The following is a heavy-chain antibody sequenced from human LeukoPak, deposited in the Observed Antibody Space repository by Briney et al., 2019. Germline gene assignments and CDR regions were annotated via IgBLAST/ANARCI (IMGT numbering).Heavy chain of an antibody. J-gene: IGHJ4*02. D-gene: IGHD3-10*01. V-gene: IGHV3-33*01. Sequence: GGSLRLSCVVSGLTFSSYGIHWVRQAPGKGLEWVAVIGSDESIKYYTDSVKGRFTISRDNSKNTLYLQMNTLRAEDTAIYYCARDIWVGEFTGFFDYWGQGTLVSVSS. CDR1: GLTFSSYG. CDR3: ARDIWVGEFTGFFDY. CDR2: IGSDESIK.